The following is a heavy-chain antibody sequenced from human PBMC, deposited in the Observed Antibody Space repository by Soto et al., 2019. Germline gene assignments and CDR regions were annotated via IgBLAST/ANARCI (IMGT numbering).Heavy chain of an antibody. J-gene: IGHJ4*02. CDR2: INSDGSST. Sequence: GGSLRLSCAASGFTFSSYWMHWVRQAPGKGLVWVSRINSDGSSTSYADSVKGRFTISRDNAKNTLYLQMNSLRAEDTAVYYCASSEEYQLLYYWGQGTLVTVSS. V-gene: IGHV3-74*01. CDR3: ASSEEYQLLYY. D-gene: IGHD2-2*01. CDR1: GFTFSSYW.